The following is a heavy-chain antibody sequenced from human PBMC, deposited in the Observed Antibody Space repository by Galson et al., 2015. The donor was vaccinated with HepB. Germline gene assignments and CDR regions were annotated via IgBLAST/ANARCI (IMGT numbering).Heavy chain of an antibody. CDR2: MSYDGSNK. V-gene: IGHV3-30*18. Sequence: SLRLSCAASGFTFSSYGMHWVRQAPGKGLEWVAVMSYDGSNKYYADSVKGRFTISRDNSKNTLYLQMNGLRAEDTAVYYCAKDHERWDYGGYYYYGMDVWGQGTAVTVSS. CDR3: AKDHERWDYGGYYYYGMDV. J-gene: IGHJ6*02. CDR1: GFTFSSYG. D-gene: IGHD4-23*01.